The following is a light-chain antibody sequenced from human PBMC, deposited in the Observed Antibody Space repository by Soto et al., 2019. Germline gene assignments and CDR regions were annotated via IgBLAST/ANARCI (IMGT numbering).Light chain of an antibody. Sequence: DIQITQSPSSLPASVGDRVTITCQASQDISNYLNWYQQKPGKAPKLLIFDASSLESGVPSRFSGSGSGTEFTLTISSLQPDDFATYYCQQYNSYWWTFGQGTKVDI. CDR1: QDISNY. J-gene: IGKJ1*01. CDR2: DAS. CDR3: QQYNSYWWT. V-gene: IGKV1-5*01.